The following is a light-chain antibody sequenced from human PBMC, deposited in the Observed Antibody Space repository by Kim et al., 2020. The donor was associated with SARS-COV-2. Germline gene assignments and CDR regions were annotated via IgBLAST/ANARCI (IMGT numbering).Light chain of an antibody. J-gene: IGKJ2*01. CDR3: QQYGSSHT. CDR2: GAS. V-gene: IGKV3-20*01. Sequence: EIVLTQSPGTLSLSPGERATLSCRASQSVNSNYLAWYQQKPNKAPRLLIYGASSRAPGIPDRFTGSGSGTDFTLTISRLEPEDFAVYYCQQYGSSHTFGQGTKLEIK. CDR1: QSVNSNY.